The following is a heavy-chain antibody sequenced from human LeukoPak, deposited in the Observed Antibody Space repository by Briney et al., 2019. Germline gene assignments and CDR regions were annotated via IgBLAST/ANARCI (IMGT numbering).Heavy chain of an antibody. Sequence: GGSLRLSCAASGFTFSTYAINWVRQAPGRGLEWLSSISGSGTNTHNADSVRGRFTISRDNSKSTVYLQMNSLRAEDTAIYFCARGRRIGTNSYYFDYWGQGALVTVSS. J-gene: IGHJ4*02. CDR3: ARGRRIGTNSYYFDY. CDR1: GFTFSTYA. CDR2: ISGSGTNT. V-gene: IGHV3-23*01. D-gene: IGHD1-26*01.